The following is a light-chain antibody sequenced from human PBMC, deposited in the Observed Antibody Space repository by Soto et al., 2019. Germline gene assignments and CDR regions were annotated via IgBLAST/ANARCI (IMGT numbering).Light chain of an antibody. CDR1: SGDVGGYDY. V-gene: IGLV2-14*01. CDR2: DVT. CDR3: ISYASINTSV. J-gene: IGLJ1*01. Sequence: QSVLTQPASVSGSPGQSITISCTGTSGDVGGYDYVSWYQQHPGKAPKLMIYDVTNRPSGVSNRFSGSKSGNTASLTISGLQAEDEADYYCISYASINTSVFGTGIKGTV.